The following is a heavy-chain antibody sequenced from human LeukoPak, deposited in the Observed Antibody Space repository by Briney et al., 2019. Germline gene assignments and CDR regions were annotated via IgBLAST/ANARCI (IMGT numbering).Heavy chain of an antibody. J-gene: IGHJ5*02. CDR2: IYHSGST. D-gene: IGHD3-3*01. V-gene: IGHV4-38-2*02. CDR3: ARDGRIRFPVTNWFDP. CDR1: GYFISSGYY. Sequence: SETLSLTCTVSGYFISSGYYWGWIRPPPGKGLEWIASIYHSGSTYYNLSLKSRVTISVDTSKNQFSLKLSSVTATDAAVYYCARDGRIRFPVTNWFDPWGQGILVTVSS.